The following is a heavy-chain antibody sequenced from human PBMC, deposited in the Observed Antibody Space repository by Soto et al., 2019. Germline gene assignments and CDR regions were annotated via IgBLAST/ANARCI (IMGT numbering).Heavy chain of an antibody. J-gene: IGHJ3*02. V-gene: IGHV3-30*18. CDR3: AKVAGSGYLPGGAFDI. D-gene: IGHD3-22*01. CDR1: GFTFSSYG. CDR2: ISYDGSNK. Sequence: GSLRLSCAASGFTFSSYGMHWVRQAPGKGLEWVAVISYDGSNKYYADSVKGRFTISRDNSKNTLYLQMNSLRAEDTAVYYCAKVAGSGYLPGGAFDIWGQGTMVTVSS.